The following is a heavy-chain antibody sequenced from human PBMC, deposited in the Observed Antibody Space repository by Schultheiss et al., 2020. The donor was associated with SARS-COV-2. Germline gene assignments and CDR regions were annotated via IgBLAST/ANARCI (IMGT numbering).Heavy chain of an antibody. D-gene: IGHD2-15*01. J-gene: IGHJ4*02. Sequence: GESLKISCAASGFTFSSYAMSWVRQAPGKGLEWVAVISYDGSNKYYADSVKGRFTISRDNSKNTLYLQMNSLRAEDTAVYYCAKDLVPTSLWVVFDYWGQGTLVTVSS. V-gene: IGHV3-30*18. CDR2: ISYDGSNK. CDR1: GFTFSSYA. CDR3: AKDLVPTSLWVVFDY.